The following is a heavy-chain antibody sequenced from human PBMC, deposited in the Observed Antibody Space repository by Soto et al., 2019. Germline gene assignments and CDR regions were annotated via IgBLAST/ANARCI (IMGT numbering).Heavy chain of an antibody. CDR1: GFTFSRYG. CDR3: AKDPNGSGSYPGY. CDR2: ISYDGSNK. Sequence: GGPVKLSCAASGFTFSRYGMHWVRQAPGKGLEWVAVISYDGSNKYYADSVKGRFTISRDNSKNTLYLQMNSLRAEDTAVYYCAKDPNGSGSYPGYWGQGT. V-gene: IGHV3-30*18. J-gene: IGHJ4*02. D-gene: IGHD3-10*01.